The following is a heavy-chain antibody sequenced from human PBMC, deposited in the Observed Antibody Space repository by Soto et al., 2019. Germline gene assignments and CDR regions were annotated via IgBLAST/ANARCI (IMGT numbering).Heavy chain of an antibody. CDR3: ARDHDSSWSGAYIGD. Sequence: EAQLVESGGGLVQPGGSLRLSCAASRFFFSDHYMDWVRQAPGKGLEWVGRIRNKANSYTTEYAAPVKGRFTISTDESKNSLLLQMNTLRIEDTAVYYCARDHDSSWSGAYIGDWGQGTLVIVSS. J-gene: IGHJ4*02. CDR1: RFFFSDHY. V-gene: IGHV3-72*01. CDR2: IRNKANSYTT. D-gene: IGHD6-13*01.